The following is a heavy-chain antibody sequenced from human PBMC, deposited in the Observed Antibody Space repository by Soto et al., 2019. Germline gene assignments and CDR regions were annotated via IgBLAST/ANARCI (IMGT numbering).Heavy chain of an antibody. CDR3: ARHLTYCSAGSCYSDFPYYGMDV. CDR1: GSPMSSFY. CDR2: VYYSGST. D-gene: IGHD2-15*01. Sequence: PSETRSRTCTVSGSPMSSFYWRWIRQPPGKGLEWIGYVYYSGSTNYNPSLKSRVTMSVDLSKNQFSLKLSSVTAADTAVYYCARHLTYCSAGSCYSDFPYYGMDVWGQGTTVT. J-gene: IGHJ6*02. V-gene: IGHV4-59*08.